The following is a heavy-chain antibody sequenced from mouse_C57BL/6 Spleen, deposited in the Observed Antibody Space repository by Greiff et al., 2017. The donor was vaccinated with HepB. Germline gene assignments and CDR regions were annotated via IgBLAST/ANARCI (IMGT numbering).Heavy chain of an antibody. CDR3: ARRGIYYDYEGWYFDV. J-gene: IGHJ1*03. D-gene: IGHD2-4*01. V-gene: IGHV5-2*01. CDR2: INSDGGST. Sequence: DVMLVESGGGLVQPGESLKLSCESNEYEFPSHDMSWVRKTPEKRLELVAAINSDGGSTYYPDTMERRFIISRDNTKKTLYLQMSSLRSEDTALYYCARRGIYYDYEGWYFDVWGTGTTVTVSS. CDR1: EYEFPSHD.